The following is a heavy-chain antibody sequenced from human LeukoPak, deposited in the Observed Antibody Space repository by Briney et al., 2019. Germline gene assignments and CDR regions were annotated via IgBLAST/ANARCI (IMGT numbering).Heavy chain of an antibody. V-gene: IGHV4-39*07. CDR1: GGSISSSSYY. J-gene: IGHJ4*02. Sequence: SETLSLTCTVSGGSISSSSYYWGWIRQPPGKGLEWIGSITISVDTSKNQFSLKLSSVTAADTAVYYCARALGTTRPAEDYWGQGTLVTVSS. CDR3: ARALGTTRPAEDY. D-gene: IGHD2-15*01.